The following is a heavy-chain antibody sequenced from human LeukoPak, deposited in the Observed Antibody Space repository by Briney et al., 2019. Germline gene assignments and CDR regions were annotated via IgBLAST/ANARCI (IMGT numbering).Heavy chain of an antibody. Sequence: GGSLRLSRAASGFNFGSYSMTWVRQAPGKGLEWVSVMSADSATTFYADSVKGRFTISRDNSKNTLYLQMNSLRAEDTAVYYCAKALNYYDSSGYYLIAFDIWGQGTMVTVSS. CDR1: GFNFGSYS. J-gene: IGHJ3*02. CDR2: MSADSATT. D-gene: IGHD3-22*01. CDR3: AKALNYYDSSGYYLIAFDI. V-gene: IGHV3-23*01.